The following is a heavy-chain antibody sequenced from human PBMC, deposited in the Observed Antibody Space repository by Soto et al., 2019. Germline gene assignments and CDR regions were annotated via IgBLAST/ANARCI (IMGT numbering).Heavy chain of an antibody. CDR1: GFTFTTFD. J-gene: IGHJ4*02. V-gene: IGHV3-23*01. D-gene: IGHD5-12*01. CDR3: AKGAWLDY. Sequence: EVQLLESGGGLXQPGAXLRLSCAASGFTFTTFDMSWARQAPGKGLEWVSVVRGRDGSTSYADSLKGRFTISKDSSKNTLYLQMNSLRAEDTALYYCAKGAWLDYWGQGTLVTVSS. CDR2: VRGRDGST.